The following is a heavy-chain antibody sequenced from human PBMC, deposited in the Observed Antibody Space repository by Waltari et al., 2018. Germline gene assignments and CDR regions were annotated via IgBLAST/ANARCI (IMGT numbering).Heavy chain of an antibody. Sequence: EVQLVESGGGLEQPWGSLRLSCTGSGFTFGDYAMNWFRQAPGKWLEWVGFIRSKTYGGTTQYAAAVKGRFTISRDDSKSIAYLQMNSLKTEDTAVYFCTRRGPSEFDYWGQGTLVTVSS. CDR3: TRRGPSEFDY. D-gene: IGHD3-16*01. J-gene: IGHJ4*02. CDR2: IRSKTYGGTT. V-gene: IGHV3-49*03. CDR1: GFTFGDYA.